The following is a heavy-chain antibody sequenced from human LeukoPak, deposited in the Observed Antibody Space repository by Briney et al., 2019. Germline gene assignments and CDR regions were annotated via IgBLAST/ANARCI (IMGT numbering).Heavy chain of an antibody. Sequence: GGSLRLSCAASGFTFSSYAMSWVRQAPGKGLEWASAISGSGGSTYYADSVKGRFTISRDNSKNTLYLQMNSLRAEDTAVYYCAKDRTITMAFYYGYWGQGTLVTVSS. D-gene: IGHD3-10*01. CDR1: GFTFSSYA. J-gene: IGHJ4*02. V-gene: IGHV3-23*01. CDR2: ISGSGGST. CDR3: AKDRTITMAFYYGY.